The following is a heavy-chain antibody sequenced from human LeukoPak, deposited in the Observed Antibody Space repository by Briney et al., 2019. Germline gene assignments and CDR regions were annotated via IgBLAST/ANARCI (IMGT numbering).Heavy chain of an antibody. D-gene: IGHD6-13*01. CDR2: ISYDGSNK. CDR1: GFTFSSYA. J-gene: IGHJ4*02. V-gene: IGHV3-30*09. Sequence: GGSLRLSCAASGFTFSSYAMHWVRQAPGKGLEWVAVISYDGSNKYYADSVKGRFAISRDNSKNTLYLQMNSLRAEDTAVYYCARDIASEYFDYWGQGTQVTVSS. CDR3: ARDIASEYFDY.